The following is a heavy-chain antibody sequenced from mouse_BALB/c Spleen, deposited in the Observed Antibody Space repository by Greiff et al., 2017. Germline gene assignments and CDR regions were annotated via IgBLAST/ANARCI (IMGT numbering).Heavy chain of an antibody. Sequence: EVQGVESGGGLVKPGGSLKLSCAASGFTFSSYAMSWVRQTPEKRLEWVASISSGGSTYYPDSVKGRFTISRDNARNILYLQMSSLRSEDTAMYYCAKLLAMDYWGQGTSVTVSS. V-gene: IGHV5-6-5*01. D-gene: IGHD1-1*01. CDR2: ISSGGST. J-gene: IGHJ4*01. CDR1: GFTFSSYA. CDR3: AKLLAMDY.